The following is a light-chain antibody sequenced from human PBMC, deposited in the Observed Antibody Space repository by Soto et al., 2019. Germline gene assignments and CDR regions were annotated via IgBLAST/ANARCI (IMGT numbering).Light chain of an antibody. V-gene: IGKV3-15*01. CDR2: CVS. CDR3: QQYSDWPPEYT. J-gene: IGKJ2*01. Sequence: EIVMTQSPATLSVSPGEGATLSCRASQSVGSKLAWYQQKPGQAPRLLIFCVSTRANGVPARFSGSGSETDFSLTISSLESEDFAVYYCQQYSDWPPEYTFGQGTKLEIK. CDR1: QSVGSK.